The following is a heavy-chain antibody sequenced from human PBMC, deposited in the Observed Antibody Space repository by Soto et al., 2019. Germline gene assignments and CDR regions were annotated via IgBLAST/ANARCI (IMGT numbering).Heavy chain of an antibody. Sequence: QVQLVQSGAEVKKPGSSVKVSCKASGGTFSSYAISWVRQAPGQGLEWMGGIIPIFGTANYAQKFQGRVTITADESTSTAYMELCSLRSEDTAVYYCARGGFSITMIAGYFGYWAQGTLVIVAS. V-gene: IGHV1-69*01. D-gene: IGHD3-22*01. CDR2: IIPIFGTA. J-gene: IGHJ4*02. CDR3: ARGGFSITMIAGYFGY. CDR1: GGTFSSYA.